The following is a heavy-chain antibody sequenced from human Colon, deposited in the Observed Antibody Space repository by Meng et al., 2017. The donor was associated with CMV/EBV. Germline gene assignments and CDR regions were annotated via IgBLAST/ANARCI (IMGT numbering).Heavy chain of an antibody. CDR3: ARGGFASGLDV. CDR1: GFTFTSYW. J-gene: IGHJ6*02. V-gene: IGHV3-74*01. Sequence: GESLKISCSASGFTFTSYWMHWVRQAPGRGLVWVSRIATDGGSTVHADSVRGRFTISRDSAKSTVFLQMNSLRAEDTAVYYCARGGFASGLDVWGQGTTVTAP. CDR2: IATDGGST. D-gene: IGHD3-10*01.